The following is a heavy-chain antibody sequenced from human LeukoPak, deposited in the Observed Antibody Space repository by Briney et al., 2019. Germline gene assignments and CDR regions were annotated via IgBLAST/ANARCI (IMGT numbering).Heavy chain of an antibody. CDR1: GFTFSDYY. V-gene: IGHV3-11*04. Sequence: GGSLRLSCAASGFTFSDYYMSWIRQAPGKGLEWVSYISSSGSTIYYADSVKGRFTISRDNAKNSLYLQMNSLRAEDTAVYYCARGHALYSSSWYYFDYWGQGTLVTVSS. D-gene: IGHD6-13*01. CDR2: ISSSGSTI. J-gene: IGHJ4*02. CDR3: ARGHALYSSSWYYFDY.